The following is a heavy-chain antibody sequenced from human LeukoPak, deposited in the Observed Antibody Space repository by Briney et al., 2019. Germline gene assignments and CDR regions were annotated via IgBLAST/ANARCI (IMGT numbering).Heavy chain of an antibody. Sequence: SVKVSCKTSGGTLSSSAITWVRQAPGQGLEWMGRIIPALITSYAQKFQGRVTITADTSTSTAYMELSSLRSEETAVYYCARDQGLTAPPPYGLDVWGQGTTVTVSS. J-gene: IGHJ6*02. CDR1: GGTLSSSA. CDR3: ARDQGLTAPPPYGLDV. D-gene: IGHD5-18*01. V-gene: IGHV1-69*04. CDR2: IIPALIT.